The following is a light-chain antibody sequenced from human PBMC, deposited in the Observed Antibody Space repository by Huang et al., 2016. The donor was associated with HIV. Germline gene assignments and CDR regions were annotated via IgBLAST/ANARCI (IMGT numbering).Light chain of an antibody. CDR2: KAS. Sequence: DIQMTQSPSTLSASVGDRVTITCRASQTINSWLAWYQQKPGKAPKLLIYKASSLERGVPSRFSGSGSGTEFTLTISSLQPDDFATYYCQHYNSFSPWTFGQGTKVEIK. J-gene: IGKJ1*01. CDR3: QHYNSFSPWT. V-gene: IGKV1-5*03. CDR1: QTINSW.